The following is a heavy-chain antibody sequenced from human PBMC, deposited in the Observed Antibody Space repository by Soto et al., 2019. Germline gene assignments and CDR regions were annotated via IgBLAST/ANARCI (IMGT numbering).Heavy chain of an antibody. CDR2: INIDGSST. Sequence: EVQLVESGGGLVQPGGSLRLSCAASGFTLSSDWMHWVRQAPGKGLVWVSRINIDGSSTSYADSVKGRFTISSDNAKNTLYLQVNTLRAEDTAVYYCARSRDGYNFVGDCWGQGTLVTVSS. V-gene: IGHV3-74*01. CDR1: GFTLSSDW. CDR3: ARSRDGYNFVGDC. J-gene: IGHJ4*02. D-gene: IGHD5-18*01.